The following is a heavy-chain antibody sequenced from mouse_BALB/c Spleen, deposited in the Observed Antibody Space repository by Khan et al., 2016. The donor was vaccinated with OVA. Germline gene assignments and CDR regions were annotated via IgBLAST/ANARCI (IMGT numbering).Heavy chain of an antibody. Sequence: QIQLVQSEPELKKPGETVKISCKASGYTFTNYGMNWVKQAPGKGLKWMGWINTYTGEPTYADDFKGRFAFSLETSASTAYLQISNLKNEDMATFFCARTYYSYDRYFDVWGAGTTVTVSS. CDR1: GYTFTNYG. V-gene: IGHV9-1*02. CDR3: ARTYYSYDRYFDV. J-gene: IGHJ1*01. CDR2: INTYTGEP. D-gene: IGHD2-14*01.